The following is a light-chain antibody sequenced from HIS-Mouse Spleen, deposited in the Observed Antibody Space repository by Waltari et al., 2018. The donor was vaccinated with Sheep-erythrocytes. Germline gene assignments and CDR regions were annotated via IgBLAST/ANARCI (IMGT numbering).Light chain of an antibody. CDR1: SSDVGGYNY. J-gene: IGLJ3*02. V-gene: IGLV2-11*01. CDR3: CSYAGSSTPWV. Sequence: QSALTQPRSVSGSPGQSVTIPCPGTSSDVGGYNYVSWYQQHPGKAPKLMIYDVSKRPSGVPDRFSGSKSGNTASLTISGLQAEDEADYYCCSYAGSSTPWVFGGGTKLTVL. CDR2: DVS.